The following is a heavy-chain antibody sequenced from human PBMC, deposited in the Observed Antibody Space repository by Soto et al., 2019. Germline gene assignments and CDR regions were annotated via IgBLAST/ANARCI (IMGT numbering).Heavy chain of an antibody. CDR2: ISSDGDTI. CDR1: GFTFHEYA. J-gene: IGHJ6*02. CDR3: TKGGYDLIYYFGMDV. Sequence: EVQLIESGGGWVQPGTSVRVSCAASGFTFHEYAMHWVRQAPGKGLEWVSGISSDGDTIAYADSVQGRFTVFRDNAKNSLYLQMNSLRAEDTALYYCTKGGYDLIYYFGMDVWGQGTTVTVSS. D-gene: IGHD5-12*01. V-gene: IGHV3-9*01.